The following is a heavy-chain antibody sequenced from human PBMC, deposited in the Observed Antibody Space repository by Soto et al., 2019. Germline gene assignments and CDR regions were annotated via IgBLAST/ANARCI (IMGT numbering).Heavy chain of an antibody. CDR3: ARDAYYDMGV. Sequence: EVQLVESGGGLVQPGGSLRLSCVGSGFTFSTYWMHWVRQAPGKGLVWVSRINSDGSTTNYADSVKGRFTISRDNAKNTLYLQMNSLRAEDTAVYYCARDAYYDMGVWGRGTTDTVSS. CDR1: GFTFSTYW. V-gene: IGHV3-74*01. CDR2: INSDGSTT. J-gene: IGHJ6*02.